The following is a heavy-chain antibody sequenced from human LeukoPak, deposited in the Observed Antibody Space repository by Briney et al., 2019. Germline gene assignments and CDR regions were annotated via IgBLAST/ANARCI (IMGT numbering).Heavy chain of an antibody. CDR3: AKGRGYCSGGSCALDY. CDR2: IRYDGSNK. V-gene: IGHV3-30*02. CDR1: RFTFSSYG. J-gene: IGHJ4*02. Sequence: GGSLRLSCAASRFTFSSYGMHWVRQAPGKGLEWVAFIRYDGSNKYYADSVKGRFTISRDNSKNTLYLQMNSLRAEDTAVYYCAKGRGYCSGGSCALDYWGQGTLVTVSS. D-gene: IGHD2-15*01.